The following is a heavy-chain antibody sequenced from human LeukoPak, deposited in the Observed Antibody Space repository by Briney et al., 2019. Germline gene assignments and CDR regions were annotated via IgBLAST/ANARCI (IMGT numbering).Heavy chain of an antibody. J-gene: IGHJ4*02. CDR1: GGSFSGYY. CDR2: INHSGST. Sequence: KPSETLSLTCAVYGGSFSGYYWSWIRQPPGKGLEWIGEINHSGSTNYNPSLKSRVTISVDTSKNQFSLKLSSVTAADTAVYYCARLPSGIAVAGTDPFDYWGQGTLVTVSS. CDR3: ARLPSGIAVAGTDPFDY. V-gene: IGHV4-34*01. D-gene: IGHD6-19*01.